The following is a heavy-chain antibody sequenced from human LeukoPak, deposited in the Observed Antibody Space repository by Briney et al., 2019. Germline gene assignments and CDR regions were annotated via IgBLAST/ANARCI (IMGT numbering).Heavy chain of an antibody. Sequence: GGSLRLSCAASGFTFSSYGMHWVRQAPGKGLEWVAVIWYDGSNKYYADSVKGRFTISRDNSKDTLYLQMNSLRAEDTAVYYCARGSDSPSPHAFDIWGQGTMVTVSS. CDR2: IWYDGSNK. CDR1: GFTFSSYG. V-gene: IGHV3-33*01. CDR3: ARGSDSPSPHAFDI. J-gene: IGHJ3*02.